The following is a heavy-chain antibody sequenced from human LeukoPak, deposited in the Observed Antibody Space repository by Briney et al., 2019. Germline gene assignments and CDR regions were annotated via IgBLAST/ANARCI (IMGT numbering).Heavy chain of an antibody. CDR1: GGSISSYY. Sequence: SETLSLTCTVSGGSISSYYWSWIRQPPGKGLEWIGYIYYSGSTDYNPSLKSRVIISIDTSKNQFSLRLSSVTAADTAVYYCARENDRYGRIDYWGRGTQVTVSS. V-gene: IGHV4-59*01. CDR3: ARENDRYGRIDY. J-gene: IGHJ4*02. D-gene: IGHD5-18*01. CDR2: IYYSGST.